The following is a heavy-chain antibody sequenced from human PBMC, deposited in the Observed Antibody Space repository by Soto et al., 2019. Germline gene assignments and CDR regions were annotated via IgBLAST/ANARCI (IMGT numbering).Heavy chain of an antibody. CDR1: GYSFVTYG. CDR3: ARDRYSYYDFWSGSLPYYYYGMDV. Sequence: ASVKVSCKASGYSFVTYGISWVRQAPGQGLEWMGWIGAYNGKTKNAQKFQGRVTMTKDTSTSTAYMELSGLRAEDTAVYYCARDRYSYYDFWSGSLPYYYYGMDVWGQGTTVTVSS. J-gene: IGHJ6*02. CDR2: IGAYNGKT. V-gene: IGHV1-18*01. D-gene: IGHD3-3*01.